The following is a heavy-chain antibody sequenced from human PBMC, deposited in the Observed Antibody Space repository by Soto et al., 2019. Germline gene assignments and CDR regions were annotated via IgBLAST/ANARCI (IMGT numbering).Heavy chain of an antibody. D-gene: IGHD6-13*01. Sequence: GGSLRLSCAASGFTFSSYGMHWARQAPGKGLEWVAVIWYDGSNKYYADSVKGRFTISRDNSKNTLYLQMNSLRAEDTAVYYCARTAAAGPYYYGMDVWGQGTTVTVSS. CDR3: ARTAAAGPYYYGMDV. V-gene: IGHV3-33*01. CDR1: GFTFSSYG. CDR2: IWYDGSNK. J-gene: IGHJ6*02.